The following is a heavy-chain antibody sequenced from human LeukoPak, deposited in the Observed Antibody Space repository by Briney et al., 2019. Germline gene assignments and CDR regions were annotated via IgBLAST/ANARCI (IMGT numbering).Heavy chain of an antibody. V-gene: IGHV6-1*01. CDR1: GDSVSSNGSA. J-gene: IGHJ4*02. D-gene: IGHD6-19*01. CDR2: TYYRSRWYN. CDR3: AQGTYSSGFY. Sequence: SQTLSLTCAISGDSVSSNGSAWNWIRQSPSRGLEWLGTTYYRSRWYNDYAVSVKSRITINPDTSKNQFSLQLNSVTPEDTAVSYCAQGTYSSGFYWGQGTLVTVSS.